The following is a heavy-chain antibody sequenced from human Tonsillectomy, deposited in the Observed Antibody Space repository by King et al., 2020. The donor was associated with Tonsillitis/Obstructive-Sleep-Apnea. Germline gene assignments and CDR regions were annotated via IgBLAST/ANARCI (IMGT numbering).Heavy chain of an antibody. CDR1: GFTFSSYG. D-gene: IGHD3-3*01. Sequence: VQLVESGGGVVQPGRSLRLSCAASGFTFSSYGMHWVRQAPGKGLEWVAVISYDGSNKYYADSVKGRFTISRDNSKNTLYLQMNSLRAEDTAVYNAHLSNYDFWSGYHSSYYYYGMDVWGQGTTVTVSS. CDR3: HLSNYDFWSGYHSSYYYYGMDV. CDR2: ISYDGSNK. V-gene: IGHV3-30*03. J-gene: IGHJ6*02.